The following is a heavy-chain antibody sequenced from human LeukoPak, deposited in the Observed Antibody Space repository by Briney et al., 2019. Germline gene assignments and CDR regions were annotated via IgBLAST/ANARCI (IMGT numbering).Heavy chain of an antibody. V-gene: IGHV3-48*01. J-gene: IGHJ4*02. CDR1: GFTFSSYS. CDR2: ISPGNSTK. CDR3: ARGDGY. Sequence: GGSLRLSCAASGFTFSSYSMNWVRQAPGKGLEWVSYISPGNSTKYYADSVKGRFTISRDNAKNSLYLQMNSLRAEDTAVYYCARGDGYWGQGTLLTVSS.